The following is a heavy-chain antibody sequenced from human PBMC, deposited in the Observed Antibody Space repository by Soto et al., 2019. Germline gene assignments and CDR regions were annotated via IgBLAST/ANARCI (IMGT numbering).Heavy chain of an antibody. Sequence: QIQLVQFGGEVARPGASVTVSCEASGYIFTTYGLSWVRQTPAHGLEWMGWISADSGYTQYAQFFQGRVTMTRDTSRNTGYMTLRDLTSDETGIYYCARDRPPGSLYGMDVWGQGTAVTVSS. V-gene: IGHV1-18*01. CDR3: ARDRPPGSLYGMDV. CDR1: GYIFTTYG. J-gene: IGHJ6*02. CDR2: ISADSGYT.